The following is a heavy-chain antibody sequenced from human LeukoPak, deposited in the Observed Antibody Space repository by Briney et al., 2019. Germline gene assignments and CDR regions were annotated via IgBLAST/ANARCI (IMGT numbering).Heavy chain of an antibody. Sequence: GGSLRLSCAASGFTFSDYYMSWIRQAPGKGLEWVSYISSSSSYTNYADSVKGRFTISRDNAKNSLYLQVNSLRAEDTAVYYCARDGLDYFDYWGQGTLVTVSS. D-gene: IGHD6-19*01. J-gene: IGHJ4*02. CDR2: ISSSSSYT. CDR3: ARDGLDYFDY. CDR1: GFTFSDYY. V-gene: IGHV3-11*06.